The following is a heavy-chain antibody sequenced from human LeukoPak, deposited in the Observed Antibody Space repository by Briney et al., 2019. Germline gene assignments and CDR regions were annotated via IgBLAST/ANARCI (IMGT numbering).Heavy chain of an antibody. D-gene: IGHD3-22*01. CDR1: GGSISSYY. CDR3: ATDYGGYCDSTGPLGI. V-gene: IGHV4-59*01. Sequence: PSETLSLTCTVSGGSISSYYWSWIRQPPGKGLEWIGYIYYSGGTNYNPSLRSRVTISVDTSNNQFSLKLNSVTAADTAVYYCATDYGGYCDSTGPLGIWGQGTLVTVSS. CDR2: IYYSGGT. J-gene: IGHJ4*02.